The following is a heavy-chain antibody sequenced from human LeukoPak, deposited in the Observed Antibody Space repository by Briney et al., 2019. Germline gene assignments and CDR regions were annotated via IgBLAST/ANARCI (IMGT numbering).Heavy chain of an antibody. CDR1: GGSLNGHY. CDR3: AKNGQSGFSFDP. V-gene: IGHV4-34*01. D-gene: IGHD3-3*01. CDR2: GSESGGT. J-gene: IGHJ5*02. Sequence: PSETLSLTCAVYGGSLNGHYWSWIRQPPGKGLEWIGEGSESGGTKFNPSLKSRVTISADTSKNQFSLKLNSVTAADTAVYYCAKNGQSGFSFDPWGQGTLVTVSS.